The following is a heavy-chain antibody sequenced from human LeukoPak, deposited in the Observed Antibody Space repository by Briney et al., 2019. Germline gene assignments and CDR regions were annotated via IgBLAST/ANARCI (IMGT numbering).Heavy chain of an antibody. CDR2: IKHDGGDK. Sequence: GGSLRLSCAASGFTFSNYWMSWVRQAPGKGLEWVANIKHDGGDKHYVDSVKGRFTIARDSAKNSLNLQMHSLRAEDTAVYYCARGPLASLHAFDIWGQGTLVTVSS. CDR1: GFTFSNYW. CDR3: ARGPLASLHAFDI. D-gene: IGHD1-1*01. V-gene: IGHV3-7*03. J-gene: IGHJ3*02.